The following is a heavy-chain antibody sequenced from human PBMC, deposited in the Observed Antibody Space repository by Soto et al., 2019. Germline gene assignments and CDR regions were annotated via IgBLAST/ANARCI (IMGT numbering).Heavy chain of an antibody. J-gene: IGHJ4*02. D-gene: IGHD6-13*01. CDR1: GFTFGNFG. CDR2: ISSDGSRK. V-gene: IGHV3-30*03. CDR3: ARGCSGGTNCFYFDV. Sequence: QVQLVESGGGVVQPGRSLRLSCAASGFTFGNFGIHWVRQAPGKGLEWVADISSDGSRKFYADSVKGRFTISRDKSKNTLYLQMNSLRTEDTAVYFCARGCSGGTNCFYFDVWGQGILVTVSS.